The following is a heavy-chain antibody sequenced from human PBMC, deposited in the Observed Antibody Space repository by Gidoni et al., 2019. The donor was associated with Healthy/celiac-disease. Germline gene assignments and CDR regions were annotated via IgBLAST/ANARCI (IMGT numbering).Heavy chain of an antibody. J-gene: IGHJ6*02. V-gene: IGHV3-21*01. CDR3: ARDQGDYGGYYYYGMDV. Sequence: EVQLVESGGGLVKPGGSLRLSCAASGFTFSSYSMNWVRQAPGKVLWWVSSSSSSSSYIYYADAVKGRFTISRDNAKNSLYLQMNSLRAEDTAVYYCARDQGDYGGYYYYGMDVWGQGTTVTVSS. CDR2: SSSSSSYI. CDR1: GFTFSSYS. D-gene: IGHD4-17*01.